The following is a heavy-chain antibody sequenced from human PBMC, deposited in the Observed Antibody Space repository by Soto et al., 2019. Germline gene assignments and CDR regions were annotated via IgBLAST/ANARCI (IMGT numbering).Heavy chain of an antibody. CDR3: ARDSHICGGDCYLFDY. V-gene: IGHV1-69*12. D-gene: IGHD2-21*02. Sequence: QVQLVQSGAEVKKPGSSVKVSCKASGGTFSSYAISWVRQAPGQGLEWMGGIIPIFGTANYAQKFQGRVTITADESTSTAYMELSSLRSEDTAVYYCARDSHICGGDCYLFDYWGQGTLVTVSS. CDR2: IIPIFGTA. J-gene: IGHJ4*02. CDR1: GGTFSSYA.